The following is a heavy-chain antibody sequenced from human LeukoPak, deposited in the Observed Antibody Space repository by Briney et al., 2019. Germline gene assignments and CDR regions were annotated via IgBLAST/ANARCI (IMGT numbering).Heavy chain of an antibody. CDR2: INHSGST. V-gene: IGHV4-39*07. CDR3: ARRVGSTSWNFQH. Sequence: SETLSLTCTVSGGSISSSSYYWSWIRQPPGKGLEWIGEINHSGSTNCNPSLKSRVTISVDTSKNQFSLKLSSVTAADTAVYYCARRVGSTSWNFQHWGQGTLVTVSS. CDR1: GGSISSSSYY. D-gene: IGHD2-2*01. J-gene: IGHJ1*01.